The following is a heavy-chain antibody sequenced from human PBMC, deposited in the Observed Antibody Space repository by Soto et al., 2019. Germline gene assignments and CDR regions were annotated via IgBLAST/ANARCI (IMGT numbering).Heavy chain of an antibody. CDR3: ARASGARGFGP. CDR1: VGSISSYY. J-gene: IGHJ5*02. Sequence: SETLSLTCTVSVGSISSYYWSWIRQPPGKGLEWIGYIYYSGSTNYNPSLKSRVTISVDTSKNQFSLKLSSVTAADTAVYYCARASGARGFGPFGQGIRVTV. CDR2: IYYSGST. D-gene: IGHD1-26*01. V-gene: IGHV4-59*01.